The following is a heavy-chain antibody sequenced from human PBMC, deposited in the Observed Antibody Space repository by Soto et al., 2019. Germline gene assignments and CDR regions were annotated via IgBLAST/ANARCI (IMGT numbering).Heavy chain of an antibody. CDR1: GYTFSAYT. J-gene: IGHJ3*02. CDR2: INAGSGNT. CDR3: ARDTETLGPRANDALDI. V-gene: IGHV1-3*01. D-gene: IGHD3-3*02. Sequence: QAQLVQSGAEMKKPGASVKVSCKATGYTFSAYTMNWVRQAPGQSLEWMGWINAGSGNTKYSQNFQGRVSITRDTSASTVYMELTGLTSEDTPVYYCARDTETLGPRANDALDIWGQGTMVTVSS.